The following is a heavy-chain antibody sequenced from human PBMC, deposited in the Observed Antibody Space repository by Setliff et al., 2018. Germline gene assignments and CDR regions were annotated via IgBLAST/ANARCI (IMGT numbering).Heavy chain of an antibody. J-gene: IGHJ4*02. CDR1: TFTFSKYA. CDR3: RQWFGELSRDY. D-gene: IGHD3-10*01. Sequence: PGGSLRLSCVASTFTFSKYAVTWVRQAPGKGLEWIALLYGGGNTFYADSVKGRFTISGDSSKNAVYLQMNSLRADDTAVYYCRQWFGELSRDYWGPGTLVTVSS. CDR2: LYGGGNT. V-gene: IGHV3-53*01.